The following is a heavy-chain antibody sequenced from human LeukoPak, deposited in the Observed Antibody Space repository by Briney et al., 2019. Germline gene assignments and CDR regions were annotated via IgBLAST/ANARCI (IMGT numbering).Heavy chain of an antibody. D-gene: IGHD6-19*01. CDR3: ARERIAVAERSFDY. CDR1: GYTSTSYA. Sequence: SLKVSCKPSGYTSTSYAMTRVGQAPGHGREWWGWINTNTGNPTYAQGFTGRFVFSLDTSVSTAYLQISSLKAEDTAVYYCARERIAVAERSFDYWGQGTLVTVSS. J-gene: IGHJ4*02. CDR2: INTNTGNP. V-gene: IGHV7-4-1*02.